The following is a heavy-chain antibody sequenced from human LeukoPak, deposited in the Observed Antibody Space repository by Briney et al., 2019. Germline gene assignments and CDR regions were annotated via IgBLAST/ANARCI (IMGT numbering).Heavy chain of an antibody. Sequence: SETLSLTCTVSGVSIKNHYWSWIRQPPGKGLEWIANIYYAGSSNYNPSLKSRVSVSIDASKNHLSLQLTSVTAADTAIYYCARQTVIIPTGMEGPWFDPWGQGTLVTVSS. CDR3: ARQTVIIPTGMEGPWFDP. D-gene: IGHD2/OR15-2a*01. CDR2: IYYAGSS. V-gene: IGHV4-59*08. J-gene: IGHJ5*02. CDR1: GVSIKNHY.